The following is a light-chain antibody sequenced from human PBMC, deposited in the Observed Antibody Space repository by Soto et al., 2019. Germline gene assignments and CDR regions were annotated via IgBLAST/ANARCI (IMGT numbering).Light chain of an antibody. J-gene: IGKJ1*01. CDR2: AAS. Sequence: DIQMTQSPSSLSASVGDRVTITCRASQGISTYLAWYQQKPGKGPKLLIYAASTLQSGVPSRFSGSGSGTDFTLTISSLQPDDVATYYCQTYNSAPTWTFGHGTKVEIK. CDR1: QGISTY. CDR3: QTYNSAPTWT. V-gene: IGKV1-27*01.